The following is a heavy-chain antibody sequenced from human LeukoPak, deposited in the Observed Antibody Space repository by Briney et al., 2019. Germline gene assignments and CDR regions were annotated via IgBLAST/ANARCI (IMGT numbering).Heavy chain of an antibody. Sequence: ASVKVSCKASGYTFTSYGLSWVRQAPGQGLEWMGWISGYDGNTNYAQRFQGRVTMTTDTSTRIAYMELRGLMSDDTAVYYCARAGHSSPYYFDYWGQGTLVTVSS. CDR2: ISGYDGNT. CDR3: ARAGHSSPYYFDY. V-gene: IGHV1-18*01. D-gene: IGHD5-18*01. CDR1: GYTFTSYG. J-gene: IGHJ4*02.